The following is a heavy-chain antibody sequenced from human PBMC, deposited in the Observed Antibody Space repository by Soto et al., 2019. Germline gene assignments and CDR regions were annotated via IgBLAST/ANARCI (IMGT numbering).Heavy chain of an antibody. CDR2: ISTDSGNT. CDR1: GYTFTSFG. CDR3: ARDLGSNGGCPLDY. Sequence: QIHLVQSGGEVKRPGASVKVSCKTSGYTFTSFGINWVRQAPGQGLEWMGWISTDSGNTHYAHKIQGRVTLTTDSSTNTFYMELRSLTSDDTAVYYCARDLGSNGGCPLDYWGQGTLVTVSS. J-gene: IGHJ4*02. V-gene: IGHV1-18*04. D-gene: IGHD2-8*01.